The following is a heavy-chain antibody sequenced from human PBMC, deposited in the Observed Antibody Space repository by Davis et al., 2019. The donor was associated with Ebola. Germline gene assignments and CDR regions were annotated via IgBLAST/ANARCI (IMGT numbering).Heavy chain of an antibody. CDR1: GFTFSSYS. CDR2: ISYDGSNK. Sequence: GGSLRLSCAASGFTFSSYSMNWVRQAPGKGLEWVAVISYDGSNKYYADSVKGRFTISRDNSKNTLYLQMNSLRAEDTAVYYCARDQEGDYGDGMDVWGKGTTVTVSS. D-gene: IGHD4-17*01. J-gene: IGHJ6*04. V-gene: IGHV3-30*03. CDR3: ARDQEGDYGDGMDV.